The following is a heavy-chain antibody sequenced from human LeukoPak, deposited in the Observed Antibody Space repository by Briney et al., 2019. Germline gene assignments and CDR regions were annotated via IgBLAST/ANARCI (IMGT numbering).Heavy chain of an antibody. V-gene: IGHV4-34*01. D-gene: IGHD6-19*01. Sequence: SETLSLSCAVSGVPFSNYYWSWVRQSPSQGLEWIGEINHSGYTNYNPSLKSRVTMSIDTSKNQFSLKLTSVTAADAGVYYCTRAVAGHPDWGQGTLVTVS. CDR3: TRAVAGHPD. CDR2: INHSGYT. J-gene: IGHJ4*02. CDR1: GVPFSNYY.